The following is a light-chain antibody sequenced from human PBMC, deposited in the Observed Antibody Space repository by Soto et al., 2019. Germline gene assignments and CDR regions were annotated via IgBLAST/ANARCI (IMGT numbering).Light chain of an antibody. CDR2: DAS. CDR1: QSVSSY. Sequence: EIVLTQSPATLSLSPGERATLSCRASQSVSSYLAWYHQKPGQAPRLLIYDASNRATGIPAMFSGSGSGTDFTLTISSLEPEDFAVYYCQQRSKWLLTFGGGTKGEIK. J-gene: IGKJ4*01. CDR3: QQRSKWLLT. V-gene: IGKV3-11*01.